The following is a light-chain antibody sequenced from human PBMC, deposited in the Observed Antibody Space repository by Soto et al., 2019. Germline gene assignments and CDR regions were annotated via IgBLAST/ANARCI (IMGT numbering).Light chain of an antibody. CDR3: QQQGT. CDR1: QSISSW. CDR2: DAS. Sequence: DIQMTQSPSTLSASVGDRVTITCRASQSISSWLAWYQQKPGKAPKLLIYDASSLESGVPSRFSGSGSGTEFTLTISSLQPDDFATYYCQQQGTFCQGTKVEIK. V-gene: IGKV1-5*01. J-gene: IGKJ1*01.